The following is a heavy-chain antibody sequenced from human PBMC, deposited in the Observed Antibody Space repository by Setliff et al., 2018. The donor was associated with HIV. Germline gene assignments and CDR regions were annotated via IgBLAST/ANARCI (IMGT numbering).Heavy chain of an antibody. CDR3: ARRPIKGYGPFDS. Sequence: SETLSLTCTVSGGSISTSRHYWGWIRQPPGKGLEWIGSIYYTGSTYYNPSLKSRVTISVDTSRNQFSLKLTSVTAADTAVYYCARRPIKGYGPFDSWGPGTLVTVSS. D-gene: IGHD2-15*01. V-gene: IGHV4-39*01. J-gene: IGHJ4*02. CDR1: GGSISTSRHY. CDR2: IYYTGST.